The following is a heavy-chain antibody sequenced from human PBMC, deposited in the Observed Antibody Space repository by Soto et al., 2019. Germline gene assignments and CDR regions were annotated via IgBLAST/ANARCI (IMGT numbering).Heavy chain of an antibody. Sequence: ASVKVSCKASGGTFSSYTISWVRQAPGQGLEWMGRIIPILGIANYAQKFQGRVTITADKSTSTAYMELSSLRSEDTAVYYCARDEGEEYFDYWGQGTLVTVSS. V-gene: IGHV1-69*02. D-gene: IGHD1-26*01. CDR3: ARDEGEEYFDY. CDR1: GGTFSSYT. J-gene: IGHJ4*02. CDR2: IIPILGIA.